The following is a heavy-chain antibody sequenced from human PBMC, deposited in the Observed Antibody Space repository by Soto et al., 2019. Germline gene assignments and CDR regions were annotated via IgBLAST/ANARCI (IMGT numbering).Heavy chain of an antibody. CDR3: ARNTDCSSTSCYRRYYGMGV. J-gene: IGHJ6*02. CDR2: IIPIFGTA. CDR1: GGTFSSYA. V-gene: IGHV1-69*13. D-gene: IGHD2-2*01. Sequence: VASVKVSCKASGGTFSSYAISWVRQAPGQGLEWMGGIIPIFGTANYAQKFQGRVTITADESTSTAYMELSSLRSEDTAVYYCARNTDCSSTSCYRRYYGMGVWGQGTTVTVSS.